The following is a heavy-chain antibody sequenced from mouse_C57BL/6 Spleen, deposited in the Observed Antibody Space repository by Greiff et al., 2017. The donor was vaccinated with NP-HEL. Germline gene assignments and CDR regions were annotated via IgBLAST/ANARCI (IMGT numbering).Heavy chain of an antibody. D-gene: IGHD4-1*01. V-gene: IGHV1-64*01. CDR3: ARWELGAYFDY. CDR1: GYTFTSYW. J-gene: IGHJ2*01. CDR2: IHPNSGST. Sequence: QVQLQQPGAELVKPGASVKLSCKASGYTFTSYWMHWVKQRPGQGLEWIGMIHPNSGSTNYNEKFKSKATLTVDKSSSTAYMQLSSLTSEDSAVYYCARWELGAYFDYWGQGTTLTVSS.